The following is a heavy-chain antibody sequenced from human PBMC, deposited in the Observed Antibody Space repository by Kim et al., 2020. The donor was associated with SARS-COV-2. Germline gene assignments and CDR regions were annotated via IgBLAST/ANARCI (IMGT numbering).Heavy chain of an antibody. J-gene: IGHJ3*02. Sequence: GGSLRLSCAASGFTFSSYAMHWVRQAPGKGLEWVSGITDAGVPYQADSAKGRFTISRDNAKKTPHLQMKGLRAEDAAVYYCAREARAGFGIWG. CDR3: AREARAGFGI. CDR1: GFTFSSYA. CDR2: ITDAGVP. V-gene: IGHV3-23*01. D-gene: IGHD1-26*01.